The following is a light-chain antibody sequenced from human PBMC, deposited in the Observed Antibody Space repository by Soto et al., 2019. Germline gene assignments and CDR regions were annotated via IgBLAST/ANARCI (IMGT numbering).Light chain of an antibody. CDR3: EQYGSSPPSIT. Sequence: EIVLTQSPGTLSLSPGERATLSCRASQSVSSYLAWYQHKPGQAPRLLIYGTSNRATGIPDRFTGSGSGTDLTLTISSLEPEDFAVYYCEQYGSSPPSITFGQGTRLEI. CDR1: QSVSSY. V-gene: IGKV3-20*01. J-gene: IGKJ5*01. CDR2: GTS.